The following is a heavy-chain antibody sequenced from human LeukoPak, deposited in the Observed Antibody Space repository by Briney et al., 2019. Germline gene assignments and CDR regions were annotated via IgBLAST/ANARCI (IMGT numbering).Heavy chain of an antibody. V-gene: IGHV3-53*01. CDR3: VRKNRDFNAAFDI. J-gene: IGHJ3*02. CDR1: GFTVSNNY. Sequence: GGPLGLSCAASGFTVSNNYMSWVRQAPGKGLEWVSISYSDSNTNYADSVKGRFTISRDTSQNTLSLQMNSLRAEDTAVYYCVRKNRDFNAAFDIWGQGTVVTVSS. D-gene: IGHD1-14*01. CDR2: SYSDSNT.